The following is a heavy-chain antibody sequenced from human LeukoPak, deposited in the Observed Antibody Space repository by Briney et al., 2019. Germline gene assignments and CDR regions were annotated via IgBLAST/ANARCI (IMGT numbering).Heavy chain of an antibody. J-gene: IGHJ4*02. Sequence: GGSLRLSCAASGFTFSSYSMNWVRKAPGKGLEWVSSISSSSSYIYYADSVKGRFTISRDNSKNSLYLQMNSLRTEDTALYYCAKGAYYGDDLYYFDYWGQGTLVTVSS. CDR1: GFTFSSYS. D-gene: IGHD4-17*01. V-gene: IGHV3-21*04. CDR2: ISSSSSYI. CDR3: AKGAYYGDDLYYFDY.